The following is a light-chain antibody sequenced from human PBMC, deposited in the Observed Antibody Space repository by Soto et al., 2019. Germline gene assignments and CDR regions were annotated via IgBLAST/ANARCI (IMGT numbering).Light chain of an antibody. Sequence: QSVLTQPPSASGSPGQSVTIPCTGTSSDVGGYNYVSWYQQHPGKVPKLMIYEVTKRPSGVPDRFSGSKSGNTASLTVSGLQAEDEADYYCSSHGGANNFYVFGTGTKVTVL. CDR3: SSHGGANNFYV. V-gene: IGLV2-8*01. CDR1: SSDVGGYNY. CDR2: EVT. J-gene: IGLJ1*01.